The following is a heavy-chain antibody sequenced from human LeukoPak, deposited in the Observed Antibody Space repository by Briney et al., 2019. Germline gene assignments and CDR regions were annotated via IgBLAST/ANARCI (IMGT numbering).Heavy chain of an antibody. CDR1: GYTFTGYY. CDR3: ARAGGYCGRISCPYYFDY. Sequence: ASVKVSCKASGYTFTGYYMHWVRQAPGQGLEWMGWINPNSGGTNYAQKFQGRVTMTRNTSISTAYMELSSLRSEDTAVYYCARAGGYCGRISCPYYFDYWGQGSLVAVSS. J-gene: IGHJ4*02. CDR2: INPNSGGT. D-gene: IGHD2-15*01. V-gene: IGHV1-2*02.